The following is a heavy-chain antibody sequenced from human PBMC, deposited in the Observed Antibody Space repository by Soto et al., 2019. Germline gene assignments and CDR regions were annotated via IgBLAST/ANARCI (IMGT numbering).Heavy chain of an antibody. J-gene: IGHJ4*02. V-gene: IGHV1-69*13. CDR3: ARDLEFRDGNISHLDY. CDR1: GGTFRNHV. D-gene: IGHD3-10*01. CDR2: IIPIIGTP. Sequence: VASVKVSCEASGGTFRNHVFNWVRQAPGQGLEWMGGIIPIIGTPNYAQKFQGRVTITADASTNTVYLDVSSLRSQDTAVYYCARDLEFRDGNISHLDYWGQGTLVTVSS.